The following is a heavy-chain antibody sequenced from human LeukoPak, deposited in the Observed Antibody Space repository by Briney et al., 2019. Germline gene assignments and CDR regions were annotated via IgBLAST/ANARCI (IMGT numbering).Heavy chain of an antibody. V-gene: IGHV1-18*01. J-gene: IGHJ4*02. D-gene: IGHD6-6*01. CDR3: ARVLIAAPRNFFDY. CDR2: ISGYNGYT. CDR1: GYTFTKYG. Sequence: ASVKVSCKASGYTFTKYGITWVRQAPGQGLEWMGWISGYNGYTNYAQKLQGRVTMTTDTSTSTAYMELRSLRSDDTAVYYCARVLIAAPRNFFDYWGQGTLVTVSS.